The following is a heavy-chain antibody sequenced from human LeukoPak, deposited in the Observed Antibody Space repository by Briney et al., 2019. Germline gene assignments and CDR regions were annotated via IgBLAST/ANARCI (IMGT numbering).Heavy chain of an antibody. V-gene: IGHV4-59*01. CDR3: ARYFTDCSSTSCKYYFGY. CDR2: IYYSGST. Sequence: SETLSLTCTVSGGSISSYYWSWIRQPPGKGLEWIGYIYYSGSTNYNPSLKSRVTISVDTSKNQFSLKLSSVTAADTAVYYCARYFTDCSSTSCKYYFGYWGQGTLVTVSS. D-gene: IGHD2-2*01. J-gene: IGHJ4*02. CDR1: GGSISSYY.